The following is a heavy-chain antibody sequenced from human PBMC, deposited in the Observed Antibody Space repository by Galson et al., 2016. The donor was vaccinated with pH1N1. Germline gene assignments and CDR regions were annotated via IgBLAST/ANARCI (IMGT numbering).Heavy chain of an antibody. CDR1: GYSVTRYY. J-gene: IGHJ4*02. CDR3: ARRYYFDY. Sequence: SVKVSCKASGYSVTRYYMHWVRQAPGQGLEWMGIIDPSAGTTTYSQKFQGRISLIRDTSTNSVHMELSTLRPDDSAIYFCARRYYFDYWGQGTLVTVSS. CDR2: IDPSAGTT. V-gene: IGHV1-46*01.